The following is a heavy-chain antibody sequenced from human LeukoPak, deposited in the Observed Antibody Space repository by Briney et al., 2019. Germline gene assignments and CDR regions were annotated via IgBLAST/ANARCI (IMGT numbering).Heavy chain of an antibody. D-gene: IGHD5-18*01. CDR2: ISSSSSYI. J-gene: IGHJ4*02. CDR1: GFTFSSYS. V-gene: IGHV3-21*01. Sequence: PGGSLRLSCAASGFTFSSYSMNWVRQAPGKGLKWVSSISSSSSYIYYADSVKGRFTISRDNAKNSLYLQMNSLRAEDTAVYYCAAGAMAFIDYWGQGTLVTVSS. CDR3: AAGAMAFIDY.